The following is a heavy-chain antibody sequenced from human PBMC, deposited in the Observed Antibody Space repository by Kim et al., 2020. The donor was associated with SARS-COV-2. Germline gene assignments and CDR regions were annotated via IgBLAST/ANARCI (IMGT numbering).Heavy chain of an antibody. D-gene: IGHD3-16*01. CDR3: ARGLMTTFLSGYWYFDL. CDR2: IYYSGST. Sequence: SKTLSLTCTVSGGSISSGGYYWSWIRQHPGKGLEWIGYIYYSGSTYYNPSLKSRVTISVDTSKNQFSLKLSSVTAADTAVYYCARGLMTTFLSGYWYFDLWGRGTLVTVSS. J-gene: IGHJ2*01. CDR1: GGSISSGGYY. V-gene: IGHV4-31*03.